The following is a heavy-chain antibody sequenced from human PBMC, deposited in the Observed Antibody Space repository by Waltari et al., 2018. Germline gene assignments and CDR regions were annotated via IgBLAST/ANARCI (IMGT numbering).Heavy chain of an antibody. D-gene: IGHD4-17*01. CDR2: ISHTGSA. V-gene: IGHV4-30-2*06. Sequence: QLQESGPGLVKPSQTLSLTCSVSGDSINSAGYFWRWIRHYPGKGLEWIAFISHTGSANYNPSLRSRVTISVDRSNKHFSLKMTSVTAADTAVYHCARIPSTVEWYFDLWGRGTLVTVSS. J-gene: IGHJ2*01. CDR1: GDSINSAGYF. CDR3: ARIPSTVEWYFDL.